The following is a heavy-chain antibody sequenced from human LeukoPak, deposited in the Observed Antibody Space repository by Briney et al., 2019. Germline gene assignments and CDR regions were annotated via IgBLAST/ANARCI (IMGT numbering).Heavy chain of an antibody. CDR2: INDSGST. J-gene: IGHJ3*02. Sequence: PSETLSLTCTVSGYSISSGYYWGWIRQTPGKGLEWIGTINDSGSTWYNSSLKSRLTISVDTSKNQFSLKLTSVTAADTAVYYCARLTTVVTPNAFDIWGQGTMVTVSS. D-gene: IGHD4-23*01. CDR3: ARLTTVVTPNAFDI. CDR1: GYSISSGYY. V-gene: IGHV4-38-2*02.